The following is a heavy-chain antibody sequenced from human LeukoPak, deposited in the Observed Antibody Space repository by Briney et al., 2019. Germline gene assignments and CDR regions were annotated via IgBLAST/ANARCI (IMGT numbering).Heavy chain of an antibody. Sequence: SETLSLTCTVSGGSISSYYWSWIRQPPGKGLEWIGYIYYSGSTNYNPSLKSRVTISVDTSKNQFSLKLSSVTAADTAAYYCARDLTPFEIGEGAFDIWGQGTMVTVSS. J-gene: IGHJ3*02. CDR1: GGSISSYY. CDR3: ARDLTPFEIGEGAFDI. CDR2: IYYSGST. V-gene: IGHV4-59*01. D-gene: IGHD3-10*01.